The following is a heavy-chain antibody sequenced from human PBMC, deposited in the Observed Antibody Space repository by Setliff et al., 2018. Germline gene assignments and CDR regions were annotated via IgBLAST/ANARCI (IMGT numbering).Heavy chain of an antibody. CDR2: INPNGDRT. Sequence: ASVKVSCKTSGFTFTTFYIHWVRQAPGQGLEWMMMINPNGDRTTYAQKFQGXXXXTRXXXXXXVXXXXSSLRSEDTAVYYCARSTSWFSTNYWGQGTPVTVS. J-gene: IGHJ4*02. CDR1: GFTFTTFY. D-gene: IGHD2-2*01. V-gene: IGHV1-46*03. CDR3: ARSTSWFSTNY.